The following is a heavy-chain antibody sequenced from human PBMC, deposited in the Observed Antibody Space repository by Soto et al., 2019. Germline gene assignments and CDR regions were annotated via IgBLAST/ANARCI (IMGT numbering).Heavy chain of an antibody. V-gene: IGHV4-59*01. Sequence: SETLSLTCTVSGGSISSYYWSWIRQPPGKGLEWIGYIYYSGSTNYNPSLKSRVTISVDTSKNQFSLKLSSVTAADTAVYYCGRDYGGSDWYFDLWGRGTLVTVSS. CDR1: GGSISSYY. CDR2: IYYSGST. D-gene: IGHD4-17*01. CDR3: GRDYGGSDWYFDL. J-gene: IGHJ2*01.